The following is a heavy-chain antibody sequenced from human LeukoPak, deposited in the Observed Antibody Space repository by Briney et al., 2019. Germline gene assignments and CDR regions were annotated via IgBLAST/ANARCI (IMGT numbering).Heavy chain of an antibody. J-gene: IGHJ4*02. Sequence: GGSLRHSCAASGFTFSSYAMHWVRQAPGKRLEYVSAISSNGGSTYYANSVKGRFTISRDNSKNTLYLQMGSLRAEDMAVYYCARDGYSGYAVMDYWGQGTLVTVSS. D-gene: IGHD5-12*01. V-gene: IGHV3-64*01. CDR3: ARDGYSGYAVMDY. CDR1: GFTFSSYA. CDR2: ISSNGGST.